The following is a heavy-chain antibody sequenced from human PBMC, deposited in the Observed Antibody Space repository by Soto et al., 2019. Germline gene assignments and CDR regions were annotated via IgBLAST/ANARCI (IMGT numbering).Heavy chain of an antibody. J-gene: IGHJ5*02. CDR1: GGSFSGYY. D-gene: IGHD6-19*01. Sequence: PSETLSLTCAVYGGSFSGYYWSWIRQPPGKGLEWIGEINHSGSTNYNPSLKSRVTISVDTSKNQFSLKLSSVTAADTAVYYCASQKKGEGIAVAAINWFDPWGQGTLVTVSS. CDR2: INHSGST. V-gene: IGHV4-34*01. CDR3: ASQKKGEGIAVAAINWFDP.